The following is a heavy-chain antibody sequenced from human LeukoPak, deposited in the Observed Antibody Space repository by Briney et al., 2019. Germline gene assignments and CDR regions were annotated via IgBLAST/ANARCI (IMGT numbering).Heavy chain of an antibody. CDR2: MNPNSGNT. CDR1: GYTFTSYD. Sequence: ASVKVSCKASGYTFTSYDINWVRQATGQGLEWMGWMNPNSGNTGYAQKFQGRVTMTRNTSISTAYMELSSLRSEDTAVYYCARGLGGSFRSVPCGSGSYYFDYYYYYGMDVWGQGTTVTVSS. J-gene: IGHJ6*02. CDR3: ARGLGGSFRSVPCGSGSYYFDYYYYYGMDV. D-gene: IGHD3-10*01. V-gene: IGHV1-8*01.